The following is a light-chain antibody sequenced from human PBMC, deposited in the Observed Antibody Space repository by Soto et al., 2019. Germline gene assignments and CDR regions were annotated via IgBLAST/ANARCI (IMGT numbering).Light chain of an antibody. CDR2: EVS. CDR1: SSDVGSYNL. Sequence: QSALTQPASVSGSPGQSITISCTGTSSDVGSYNLVSWYQQHPGKAPKLMSYEVSKRPSGVSNRFSGSKSGNTASLTLSGLQAEDEADYYCCSYAGSSTLVFGGGTKVTVL. V-gene: IGLV2-23*02. J-gene: IGLJ2*01. CDR3: CSYAGSSTLV.